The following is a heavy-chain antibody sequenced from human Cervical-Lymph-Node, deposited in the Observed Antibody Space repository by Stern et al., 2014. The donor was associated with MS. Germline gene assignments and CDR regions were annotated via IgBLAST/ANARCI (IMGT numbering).Heavy chain of an antibody. V-gene: IGHV4-31*03. D-gene: IGHD6-6*01. J-gene: IGHJ2*01. CDR2: IYYSGST. CDR1: GGSISSGGYY. Sequence: QLQLQESGPGLVKPSQTLSLTCTVSGGSISSGGYYWSWIRQHPGQGLEWIGYIYYSGSTYYNPSLKSRVTISVDTSKNQFSLKLSSVTAADTAVYYCARVYGGAARPVSWYFDLWGRGTLVTVYS. CDR3: ARVYGGAARPVSWYFDL.